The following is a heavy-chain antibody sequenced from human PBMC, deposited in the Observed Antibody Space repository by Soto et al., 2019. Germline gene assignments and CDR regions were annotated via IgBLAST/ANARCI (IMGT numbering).Heavy chain of an antibody. CDR2: IYYSGST. Sequence: SETLSLTCTVSGGSISSGGYYWSWIRQHPGKGLEWIGYIYYSGSTYYNPSLKSRVTISVDTSKNQFSLKLSSVTAADTAVYYCARSVYSYGYVYYYYYYMDVWGKGTTLTVSS. CDR3: ARSVYSYGYVYYYYYYMDV. J-gene: IGHJ6*03. CDR1: GGSISSGGYY. D-gene: IGHD5-18*01. V-gene: IGHV4-31*03.